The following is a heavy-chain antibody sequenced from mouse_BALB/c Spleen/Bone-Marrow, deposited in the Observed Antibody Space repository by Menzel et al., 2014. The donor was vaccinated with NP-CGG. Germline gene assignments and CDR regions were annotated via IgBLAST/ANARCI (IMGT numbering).Heavy chain of an antibody. D-gene: IGHD1-1*01. CDR1: GYSFTSYY. CDR2: IDPFNGGT. J-gene: IGHJ4*01. Sequence: LVESGLELMKPGASVKISCKASGYSFTSYYMHWVKQSHGKSLEWIGYIDPFNGGTSYNQKFKGKATLTVDKSSSTAYMHLSSLTSENSAVYYCARRDYGSSFYAMGYWGQGTSVPVSS. V-gene: IGHV1S135*01. CDR3: ARRDYGSSFYAMGY.